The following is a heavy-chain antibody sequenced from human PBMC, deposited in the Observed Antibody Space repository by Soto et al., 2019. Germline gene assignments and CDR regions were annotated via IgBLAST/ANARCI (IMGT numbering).Heavy chain of an antibody. J-gene: IGHJ5*02. CDR3: ARDHGNWFDP. V-gene: IGHV3-11*01. CDR2: ISGSGNSI. CDR1: GFTFSDYY. Sequence: QVQLVESGGGLVKPGGSLRLSCAASGFTFSDYYMSGIRQAPGRGLEWISYISGSGNSINYADSVKGRFTISRDNAKNALYLQMSNVRAEATAVYYCARDHGNWFDPWGQGTLVTVSS.